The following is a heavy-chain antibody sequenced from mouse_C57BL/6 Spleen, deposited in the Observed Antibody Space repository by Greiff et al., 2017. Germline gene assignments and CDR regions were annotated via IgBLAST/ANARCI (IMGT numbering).Heavy chain of an antibody. CDR2: IDPANGTT. J-gene: IGHJ2*01. CDR1: GFNIKNTY. Sequence: VHVKQSVAELVRPGASVKLSCTASGFNIKNTYMHWVKQRPEQGLEWIGRIDPANGTTKYAPKFQGKANITADTSSNTAYLQLSSLTSEDTAICYCAGAQATSVDYWGQGTTLTVSS. V-gene: IGHV14-3*01. D-gene: IGHD3-2*02. CDR3: AGAQATSVDY.